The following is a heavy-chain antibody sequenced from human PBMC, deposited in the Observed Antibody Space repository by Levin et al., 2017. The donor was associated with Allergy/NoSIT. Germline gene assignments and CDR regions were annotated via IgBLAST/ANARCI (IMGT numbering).Heavy chain of an antibody. J-gene: IGHJ4*02. V-gene: IGHV1-46*01. D-gene: IGHD3-22*01. CDR2: INPSGGST. Sequence: ASVKVSCKASGYTFSSYFMHWVRQAPGQGLEWMGIINPSGGSTNYAQKFQGRVTMTRDTSTSTVYMELSSLRSEDTAVYYCAREGDSSGYGGMAYYFDYWGQGTLVTVSS. CDR1: GYTFSSYF. CDR3: AREGDSSGYGGMAYYFDY.